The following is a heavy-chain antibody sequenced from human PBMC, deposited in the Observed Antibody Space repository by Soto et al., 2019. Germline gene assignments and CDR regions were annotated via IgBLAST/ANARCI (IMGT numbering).Heavy chain of an antibody. CDR3: AREGDDFWSGYYSGWFDP. D-gene: IGHD3-3*01. J-gene: IGHJ5*02. Sequence: GKVSWKASGYTFTSYVISWGRQAPGQGLWGVGWISAYNGNTNYGQELQGRGTMATGTSTSTAYMELRSLRSDDTAVYYCAREGDDFWSGYYSGWFDPWGQGTLVTVPQ. CDR1: GYTFTSYV. V-gene: IGHV1-18*01. CDR2: ISAYNGNT.